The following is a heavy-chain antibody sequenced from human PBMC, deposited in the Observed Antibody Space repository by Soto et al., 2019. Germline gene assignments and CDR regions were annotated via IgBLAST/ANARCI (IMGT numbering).Heavy chain of an antibody. CDR2: IWYDGSNK. CDR1: GFTFSSYG. Sequence: GGSLRLSCAASGFTFSSYGMHWVRQAPGKGLEWVAVIWYDGSNKYYADSVKGRFTISRDNSKNMLYLQMNSLRAEDTAVYYCARAAEDDYYYYYMDVWGKGTTVTVSS. V-gene: IGHV3-33*01. D-gene: IGHD2-15*01. J-gene: IGHJ6*03. CDR3: ARAAEDDYYYYYMDV.